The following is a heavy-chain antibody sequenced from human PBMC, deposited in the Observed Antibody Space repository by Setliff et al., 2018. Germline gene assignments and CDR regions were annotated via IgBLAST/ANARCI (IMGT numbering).Heavy chain of an antibody. D-gene: IGHD6-19*01. J-gene: IGHJ4*02. V-gene: IGHV5-51*01. CDR2: IYPGDSDT. CDR1: KYSFMNYW. CDR3: VRRASGWFPLDS. Sequence: GESLKISCTGPKYSFMNYWIGWVRQLPGKGLEWMGIIYPGDSDTKYSPSFQGLVTISADESNDHAYLQWISLKPSDTAIYYCVRRASGWFPLDSWGQGTLVTVSS.